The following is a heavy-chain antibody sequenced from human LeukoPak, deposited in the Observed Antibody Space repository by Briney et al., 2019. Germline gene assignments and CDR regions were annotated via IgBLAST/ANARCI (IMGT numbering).Heavy chain of an antibody. J-gene: IGHJ4*02. D-gene: IGHD3-22*01. CDR3: ARGRDYYDSSGYSYYFDY. Sequence: SETLSLTCTVSDGSISSGDYYWSWIRQPPGKGLEWIGYIYYSGSTYYNPSLKSRVTISVDTSKNQFSLKLSSVTAADTAVYYCARGRDYYDSSGYSYYFDYWGQGTLVTVSS. CDR2: IYYSGST. CDR1: DGSISSGDYY. V-gene: IGHV4-30-4*01.